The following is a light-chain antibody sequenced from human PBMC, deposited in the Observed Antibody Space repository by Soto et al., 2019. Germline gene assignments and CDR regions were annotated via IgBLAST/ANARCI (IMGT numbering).Light chain of an antibody. V-gene: IGLV1-51*01. CDR1: SSNIGNNY. CDR2: DNN. CDR3: QSYDNSLSGSRV. J-gene: IGLJ3*02. Sequence: QSVLTQSPSVSAAPGQQVTISCSGSSSNIGNNYVSWYQQVPGTAPKLLIYDNNKRPSGIPDRFSGSKSGMSASLAITGLQAADEANYYCQSYDNSLSGSRVFGGGTKLTVL.